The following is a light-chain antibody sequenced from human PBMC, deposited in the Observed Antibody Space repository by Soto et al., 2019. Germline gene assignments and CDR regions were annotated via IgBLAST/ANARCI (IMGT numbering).Light chain of an antibody. Sequence: DIQMTQSPSSVSASVGDRVTISCRASQHINNWLAWYQHRPGKVPRLLIYDASSLQSGVPSRISGSGSGTEFTLNISSLQPEDFAFYYCQQTNSFPLTFGEGTKVEIK. CDR2: DAS. J-gene: IGKJ4*01. CDR3: QQTNSFPLT. V-gene: IGKV1-12*01. CDR1: QHINNW.